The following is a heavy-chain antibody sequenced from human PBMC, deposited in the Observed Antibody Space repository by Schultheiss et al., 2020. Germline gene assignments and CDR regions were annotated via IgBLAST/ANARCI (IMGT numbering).Heavy chain of an antibody. Sequence: GGSLRLSCAASGFTFSSYEMNWVRQAPGKGLEWVSYISSSGSTIYYADSVKGRFTISRDNAKNSLYLQMNSLRAEDTAVYYCARDGFHSNYVYYYYYYGMDVWGQGTTVTVSS. CDR2: ISSSGSTI. J-gene: IGHJ6*02. CDR3: ARDGFHSNYVYYYYYYGMDV. CDR1: GFTFSSYE. D-gene: IGHD4-11*01. V-gene: IGHV3-48*03.